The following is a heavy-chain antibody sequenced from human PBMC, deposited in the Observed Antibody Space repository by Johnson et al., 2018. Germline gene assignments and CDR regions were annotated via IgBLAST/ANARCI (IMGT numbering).Heavy chain of an antibody. V-gene: IGHV3-74*01. Sequence: VQLLESGGGVVQPGRSLKLSCATSGFTFSDFGMHWLRQAPGKGLVWVSRINRDGSTTNYADSVKGRFTISRDNAKETLFLQMNSLRAEDTAVYYCARDPTESYYYDYLDVWGKGTAVTGSS. J-gene: IGHJ6*03. CDR1: GFTFSDFG. CDR2: INRDGSTT. CDR3: ARDPTESYYYDYLDV.